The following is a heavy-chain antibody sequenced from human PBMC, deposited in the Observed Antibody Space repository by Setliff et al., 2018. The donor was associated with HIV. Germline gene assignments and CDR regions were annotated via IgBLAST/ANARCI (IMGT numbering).Heavy chain of an antibody. CDR2: IYPGDSDT. J-gene: IGHJ3*02. Sequence: GESLKISCKGSGYSFTTYWIGWVRQMPGKGLEWMGVIYPGDSDTRYSPSFQGQVTTSADKSISTAYLQWSSLKASDTAMYYCARQRDYEILTGRNDAFDIWGQGTMVTVSS. CDR3: ARQRDYEILTGRNDAFDI. CDR1: GYSFTTYW. V-gene: IGHV5-51*01. D-gene: IGHD3-9*01.